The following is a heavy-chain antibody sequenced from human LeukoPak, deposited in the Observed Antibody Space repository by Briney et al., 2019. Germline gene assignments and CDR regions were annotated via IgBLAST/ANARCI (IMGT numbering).Heavy chain of an antibody. Sequence: SVKVSCKASGGTFSSYAISWVRQAPGQGLEWMGRIFPIFATANYAQKLQGRVTITADESTSTAYMELSSLRSEDTAVYYCARESGSYEAYFDYWGQGTLVTVSS. D-gene: IGHD1-26*01. CDR1: GGTFSSYA. V-gene: IGHV1-69*13. CDR3: ARESGSYEAYFDY. CDR2: IFPIFATA. J-gene: IGHJ4*02.